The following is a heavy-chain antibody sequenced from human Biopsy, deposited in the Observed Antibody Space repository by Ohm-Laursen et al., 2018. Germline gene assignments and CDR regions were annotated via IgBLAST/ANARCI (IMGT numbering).Heavy chain of an antibody. CDR2: IIPIVDVV. CDR3: ARGGSGSGYYGMDV. CDR1: GDTFNKYG. Sequence: SSVKVSCKASGDTFNKYGIFWVRQAPGQGLEWMGRIIPIVDVVNYAQRFQGRVTMTADKSTSTAYLDLSSLISEDTAVYYCARGGSGSGYYGMDVWGQGTTVTVSS. J-gene: IGHJ6*02. D-gene: IGHD3-10*01. V-gene: IGHV1-69*04.